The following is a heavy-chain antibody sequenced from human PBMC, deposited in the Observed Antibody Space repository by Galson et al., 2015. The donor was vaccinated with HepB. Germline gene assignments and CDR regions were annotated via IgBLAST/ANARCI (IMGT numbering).Heavy chain of an antibody. CDR2: IKSKTDGETT. CDR3: ARVADSDYGGHSHFDS. J-gene: IGHJ4*02. D-gene: IGHD4-23*01. V-gene: IGHV3-15*01. Sequence: SLRLSCAASGFPFNNAWMTWVRQAPGRGLEWVGRIKSKTDGETTDYAAPVKGRFTISRDDSKNSLYLQMNRLRAEDTAVYYCARVADSDYGGHSHFDSWGQGTLVTVSS. CDR1: GFPFNNAW.